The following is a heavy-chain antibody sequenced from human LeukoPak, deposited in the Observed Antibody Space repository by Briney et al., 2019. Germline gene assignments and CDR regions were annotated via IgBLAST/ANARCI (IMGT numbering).Heavy chain of an antibody. Sequence: PGGSLRLSCAASGFTVTSNYMSWVRQAPGKGLERVSTIYSGGGAYYADSVKGRFTISRDNSRNTLFLQMNSLRAEDTAMYYCARVFPPNWFDPWGQGTLVTVSS. D-gene: IGHD3-10*02. CDR1: GFTVTSNY. V-gene: IGHV3-66*01. CDR3: ARVFPPNWFDP. CDR2: IYSGGGA. J-gene: IGHJ5*02.